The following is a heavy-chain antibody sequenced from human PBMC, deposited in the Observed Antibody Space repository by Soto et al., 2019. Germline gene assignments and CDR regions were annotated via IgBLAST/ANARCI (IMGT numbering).Heavy chain of an antibody. V-gene: IGHV3-9*01. D-gene: IGHD1-26*01. CDR2: ISWNSGSI. Sequence: GGSLRLSCAASGFTFDDYAMHCVRQAPGKGLEWVSGISWNSGSIGYADSVKGRLTISRDNAKNSLYLQMNSLRAEDTALYYCAKDDSGSYYGGPDYWGQGTLVTVSS. CDR1: GFTFDDYA. J-gene: IGHJ4*02. CDR3: AKDDSGSYYGGPDY.